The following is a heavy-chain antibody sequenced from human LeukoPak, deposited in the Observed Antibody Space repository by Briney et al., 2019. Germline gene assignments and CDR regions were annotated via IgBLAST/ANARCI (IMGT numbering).Heavy chain of an antibody. V-gene: IGHV3-7*01. CDR3: ARPRGCGSARCNNFDY. Sequence: GGSLRLSCVVSGFDFSGFSMSWVRQAPGKGLEWVAIMHEYGSQIFYVDSVKGRFIISRDNARNSLYLQMNNLRAEDTAVYYCARPRGCGSARCNNFDYWGQGTLVTVSS. J-gene: IGHJ4*02. CDR2: MHEYGSQI. CDR1: GFDFSGFS. D-gene: IGHD2-21*01.